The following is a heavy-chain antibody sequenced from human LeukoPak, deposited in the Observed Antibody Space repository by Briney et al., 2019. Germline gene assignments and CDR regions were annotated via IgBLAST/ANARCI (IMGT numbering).Heavy chain of an antibody. V-gene: IGHV1-46*01. Sequence: ASVKVSCKASGYTFTSYYMHWVRQAPGQGLEGMGIINPSGGSTSYAQKFQGRVTMTRDTSTSTVYMELSSLRSEDTAVYYCARSSPPRYCSSTSCRYFDYWGQGTLVTVSS. CDR1: GYTFTSYY. D-gene: IGHD2-2*01. J-gene: IGHJ4*02. CDR3: ARSSPPRYCSSTSCRYFDY. CDR2: INPSGGST.